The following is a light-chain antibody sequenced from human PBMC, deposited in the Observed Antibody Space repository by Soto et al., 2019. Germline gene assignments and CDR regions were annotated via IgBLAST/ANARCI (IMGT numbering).Light chain of an antibody. V-gene: IGKV3-11*01. Sequence: EVVLTQSPGALSLSPGERATLSCRASQSVGSSYLAWYQQKPGQAPRLLIYDASNRATGIPARFSGSGSGTDFTLTISSLEPEDFAVYYCQQRSNWPPITFGQGTRPEIK. CDR2: DAS. CDR3: QQRSNWPPIT. CDR1: QSVGSSY. J-gene: IGKJ5*01.